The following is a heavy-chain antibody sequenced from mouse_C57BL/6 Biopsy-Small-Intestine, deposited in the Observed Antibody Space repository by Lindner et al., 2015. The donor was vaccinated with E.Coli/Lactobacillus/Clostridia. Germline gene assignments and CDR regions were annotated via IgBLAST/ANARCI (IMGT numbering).Heavy chain of an antibody. CDR2: INAGHGNT. CDR1: GYTFTNCV. V-gene: IGHV1-84*02. J-gene: IGHJ4*01. Sequence: SVKVSCKASGYTFTNCVIHRVRQAPGQRLEWMGWINAGHGNTKYSEKFQGRVTFTRDTSASTAYMELSSLRSEDTAVYYCAREINILTGYYIGWFDPWGQGTLVTVSS. CDR3: AREINILTGYYIGWFDP. D-gene: IGHD1-1*01.